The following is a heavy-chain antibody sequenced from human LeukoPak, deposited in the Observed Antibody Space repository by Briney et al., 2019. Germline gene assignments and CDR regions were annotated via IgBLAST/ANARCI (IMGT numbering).Heavy chain of an antibody. CDR2: INHSGST. V-gene: IGHV4-34*01. CDR1: GFTFSDYY. D-gene: IGHD3-10*01. Sequence: GSLRLSCAASGFTFSDYYMSWIRQAPGKGLEWIGEINHSGSTNYNPSLKSRVTISVDTSKNQFSLKLSSVTAADTAVYYCARHNRYYGSGSYYNGLYYYYYYMDVWGKGTTVTISS. J-gene: IGHJ6*03. CDR3: ARHNRYYGSGSYYNGLYYYYYYMDV.